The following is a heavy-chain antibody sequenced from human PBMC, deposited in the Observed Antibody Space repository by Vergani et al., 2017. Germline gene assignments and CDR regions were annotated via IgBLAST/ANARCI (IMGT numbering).Heavy chain of an antibody. CDR2: IIPIFGTA. V-gene: IGHV1-69*06. CDR3: ASDKRPSYCSSTSCKNWFDP. CDR1: GGTFSSYA. D-gene: IGHD2-2*01. Sequence: QVQLVQSGAEVKKPGSSVKVSCKASGGTFSSYAISWVRQAPGQGLEWMGGIIPIFGTANYAQKFQGRVTITADKSTSTAYMELSSLRSEDTAVYYCASDKRPSYCSSTSCKNWFDPWGQGTLVTVSS. J-gene: IGHJ5*02.